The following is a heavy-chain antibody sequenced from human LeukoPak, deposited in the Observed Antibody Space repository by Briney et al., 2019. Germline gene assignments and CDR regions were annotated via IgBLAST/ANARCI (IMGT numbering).Heavy chain of an antibody. CDR2: IRNDGSNK. Sequence: GGSLRLSCAASGFTFSSYGMHWVRQAPDKGLEWVAFIRNDGSNKYYGDSVKGRFTISRDPSKNTVYLQMDSLRPDDTALYYCAKERFDPWGQGTLVIVSS. J-gene: IGHJ5*02. CDR1: GFTFSSYG. V-gene: IGHV3-30*02. CDR3: AKERFDP.